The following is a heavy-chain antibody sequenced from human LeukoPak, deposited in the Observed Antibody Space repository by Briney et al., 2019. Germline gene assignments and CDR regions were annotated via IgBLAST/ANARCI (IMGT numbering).Heavy chain of an antibody. CDR3: ARNYYESSGYYPWNFDY. CDR1: GGSISSSSYW. CDR2: IYYSGST. V-gene: IGHV4-39*01. J-gene: IGHJ4*02. D-gene: IGHD3-22*01. Sequence: SETLSLTCTVSGGSISSSSYWWGWIRQPPGKGLEWVANIYYSGSTHYNPSLKSRVTISIEKSKDQFSLKLSSVTAADTAVYYCARNYYESSGYYPWNFDYWGQGTLVTVSS.